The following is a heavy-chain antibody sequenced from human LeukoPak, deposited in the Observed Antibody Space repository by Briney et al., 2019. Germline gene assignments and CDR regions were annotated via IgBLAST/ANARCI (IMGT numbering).Heavy chain of an antibody. J-gene: IGHJ4*02. CDR1: GFTFSSYA. CDR3: ARDTHSSGWYYFDY. CDR2: IYSGGST. V-gene: IGHV3-53*01. D-gene: IGHD6-19*01. Sequence: GGSLRLSCAASGFTFSSYAMSWVRQAPGKGLEWVSVIYSGGSTYYADSVKGRFTISRDNSKNTLYLQMNSLRAEDTAVYYCARDTHSSGWYYFDYWGQGTLVTVSS.